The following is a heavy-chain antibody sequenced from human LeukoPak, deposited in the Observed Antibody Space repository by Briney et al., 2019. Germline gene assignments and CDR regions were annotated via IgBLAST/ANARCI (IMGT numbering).Heavy chain of an antibody. D-gene: IGHD6-19*01. J-gene: IGHJ4*02. V-gene: IGHV3-15*01. Sequence: PGGSLRLSCAASEFTFSSAWMSWVRQAPGKGLEWVGRIKSKTDGGTTDYAAPVKGRFTISRDDSKTTLYLQMNSLKPEDTGIYYCTTAGSDISGWKWRYYFDYWGQGTLVTVSS. CDR1: EFTFSSAW. CDR3: TTAGSDISGWKWRYYFDY. CDR2: IKSKTDGGTT.